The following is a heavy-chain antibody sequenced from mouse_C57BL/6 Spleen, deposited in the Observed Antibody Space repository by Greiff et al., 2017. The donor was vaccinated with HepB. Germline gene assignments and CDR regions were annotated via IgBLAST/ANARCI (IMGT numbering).Heavy chain of an antibody. V-gene: IGHV5-12*01. J-gene: IGHJ4*01. CDR3: ASTVVAPYYAMDY. D-gene: IGHD1-1*01. CDR2: ISNGGGST. CDR1: GFTFSDYY. Sequence: EVQGVESRGGLVQPGGSLKLSCAASGFTFSDYYMYWVRQTPEKRLEWVAYISNGGGSTYYPDTVKGRFTISRDNAKNTLYLQMSRLKSEDTAMYYCASTVVAPYYAMDYWGQGTSVTVSS.